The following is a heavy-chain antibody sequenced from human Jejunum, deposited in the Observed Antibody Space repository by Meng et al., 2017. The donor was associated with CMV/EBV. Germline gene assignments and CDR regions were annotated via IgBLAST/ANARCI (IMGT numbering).Heavy chain of an antibody. CDR1: RFTFSTYG. CDR2: ILYDGSNT. V-gene: IGHV3-30*03. J-gene: IGHJ4*02. D-gene: IGHD6-13*01. CDR3: AGYVDY. Sequence: SLRLSCAASRFTFSTYGMHWVRQAPGKGLECVAVILYDGSNTFYADSVKGRFTISRDNSKNMLYLQMHSLRPEDTAVYYCAGYVDYWGQGTLVTVSS.